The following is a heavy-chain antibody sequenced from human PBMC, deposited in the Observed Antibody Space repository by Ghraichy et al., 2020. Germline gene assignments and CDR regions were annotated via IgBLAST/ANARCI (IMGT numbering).Heavy chain of an antibody. J-gene: IGHJ4*02. V-gene: IGHV3-30*02. CDR3: AKDLEYNWNYTLGAADY. CDR2: IRYDGSNK. CDR1: GFTFSSYG. Sequence: GGSLRLSCAASGFTFSSYGMHWVRQAPGKGLEWVAFIRYDGSNKYYADSVKGRFTISRDNSKNTLYLQMNSLRAEDTAVYYCAKDLEYNWNYTLGAADYWGQGTLVTVSS. D-gene: IGHD1-7*01.